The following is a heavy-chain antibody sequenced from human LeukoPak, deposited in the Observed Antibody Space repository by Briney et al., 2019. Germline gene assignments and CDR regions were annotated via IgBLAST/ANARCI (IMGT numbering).Heavy chain of an antibody. CDR3: ARGSGEDAFDI. CDR2: IIPIFGTA. J-gene: IGHJ3*02. V-gene: IGHV1-69*05. Sequence: SVKVSCKASGDPFSSYGISWVRQAPGQGLEWMGGIIPIFGTANYAQKFQGRVTLTTDESTSTAYMELSSLRSEDTAVYYCARGSGEDAFDIWGQGTMVTVSS. CDR1: GDPFSSYG. D-gene: IGHD2-15*01.